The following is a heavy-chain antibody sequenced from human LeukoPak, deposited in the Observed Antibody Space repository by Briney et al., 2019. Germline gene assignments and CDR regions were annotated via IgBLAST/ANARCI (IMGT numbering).Heavy chain of an antibody. CDR1: GFTFSSYG. D-gene: IGHD1-26*01. CDR2: IWYDGSNK. J-gene: IGHJ4*02. CDR3: ARGGGSYSFDY. V-gene: IGHV3-33*01. Sequence: GGSLRLSCAASGFTFSSYGMHWVRQAPGKGLEWVAVIWYDGSNKYYADSVKDRFTISRDNSKNTLYLQMNSLRAEDTAVYYCARGGGSYSFDYWGQGTLVTVSS.